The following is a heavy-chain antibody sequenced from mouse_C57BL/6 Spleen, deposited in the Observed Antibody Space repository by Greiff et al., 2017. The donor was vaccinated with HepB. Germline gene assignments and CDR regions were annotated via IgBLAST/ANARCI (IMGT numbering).Heavy chain of an antibody. D-gene: IGHD3-2*02. J-gene: IGHJ2*01. Sequence: DVKLQESGGGLVKPGGSLKLSCAASGFTFSSYAMSWVRQTPEKRLEWVATISDGGSYTYYPDNVKGRFTISRDNAKNNLYLQMSHLKSEDTAMYYCARDGGAAQALDYWGQGTTLTVSS. CDR1: GFTFSSYA. V-gene: IGHV5-4*01. CDR3: ARDGGAAQALDY. CDR2: ISDGGSYT.